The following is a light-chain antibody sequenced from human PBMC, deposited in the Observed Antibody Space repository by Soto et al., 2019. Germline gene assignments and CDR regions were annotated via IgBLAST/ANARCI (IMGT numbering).Light chain of an antibody. J-gene: IGLJ3*02. V-gene: IGLV1-40*01. CDR1: SSNFGAGYD. Sequence: QSVLTQPPSVSGAPGQSVTISCTGSSSNFGAGYDVHWYQQLPGTAPKLLIYGNSTRPSGVPDRFSGSKSGTSASLAITGLQTEDEAHYYCQSYDNSLAAWVFGGGTKVTVL. CDR2: GNS. CDR3: QSYDNSLAAWV.